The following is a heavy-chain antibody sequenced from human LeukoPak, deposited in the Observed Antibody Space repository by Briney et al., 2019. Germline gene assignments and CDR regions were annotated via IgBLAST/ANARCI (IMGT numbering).Heavy chain of an antibody. CDR2: ISSSSTI. CDR3: ARLSIPFDY. V-gene: IGHV3-48*02. J-gene: IGHJ4*02. Sequence: PGGSLRLSCAASGFTFSNYNMNWVRQAPGKGLEWVSYISSSSTIYYADSVKGRFTISRDNAKSSLYLHMDSLRDEDTAVYYCARLSIPFDYWGQGTLVTVSS. CDR1: GFTFSNYN.